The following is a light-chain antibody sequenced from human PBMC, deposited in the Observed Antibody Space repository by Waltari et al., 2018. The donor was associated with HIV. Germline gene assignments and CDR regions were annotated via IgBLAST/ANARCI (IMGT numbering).Light chain of an antibody. CDR3: CSYAGSTNWV. CDR1: SSDVGTYNL. Sequence: QSALTQPASVSGSPGQSITISCTGTSSDVGTYNLVSWYQQRPGKAPKLIISEVSQRPAGVSTPFSGSKSANTASLTISGLQAEDEADYYCCSYAGSTNWVFGGGTKLTVL. V-gene: IGLV2-23*02. J-gene: IGLJ3*02. CDR2: EVS.